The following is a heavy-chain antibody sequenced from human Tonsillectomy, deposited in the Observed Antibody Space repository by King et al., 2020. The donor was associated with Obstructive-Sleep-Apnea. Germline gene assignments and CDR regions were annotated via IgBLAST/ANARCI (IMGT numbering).Heavy chain of an antibody. CDR3: ARGGGYSYGNLTY. CDR1: GFIFSSYW. Sequence: VQLVESGGGLVQPGGSLRLSCAASGFIFSSYWMHWVRQAPWKGLVWVSHINRDVSRTNYADSVKGRFTISSDNAKNTLYLQMNSLRAEDTAVYYCARGGGYSYGNLTYWGQGTLVTVSS. D-gene: IGHD5-18*01. J-gene: IGHJ4*02. V-gene: IGHV3-74*01. CDR2: INRDVSRT.